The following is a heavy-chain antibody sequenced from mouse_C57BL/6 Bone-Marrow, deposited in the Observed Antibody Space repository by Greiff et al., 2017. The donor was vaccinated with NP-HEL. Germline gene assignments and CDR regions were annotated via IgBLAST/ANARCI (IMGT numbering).Heavy chain of an antibody. Sequence: EVKLQESGPGMVKPSQSLSLTCTVTGYSITSGYDWHWIRHFPGNKLEWMGYISYSGSTNYNPSLKSRISITHDTSKNHFFLKLNSVTTEDTATYYCARDGYGRRFAYWGQGTLVTVSA. V-gene: IGHV3-1*01. D-gene: IGHD1-2*01. CDR1: GYSITSGYD. CDR2: ISYSGST. CDR3: ARDGYGRRFAY. J-gene: IGHJ3*01.